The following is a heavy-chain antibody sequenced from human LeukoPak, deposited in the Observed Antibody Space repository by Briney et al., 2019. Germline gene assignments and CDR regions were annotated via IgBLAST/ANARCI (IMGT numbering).Heavy chain of an antibody. D-gene: IGHD6-6*01. CDR1: GFTFSSYS. J-gene: IGHJ5*02. V-gene: IGHV3-21*01. CDR3: ARGKPLYSSSYDNWFDP. CDR2: ISSSSSYI. Sequence: GGSLRLSCAASGFTFSSYSMNWVRQAPGKGLEWVSSISSSSSYIYYADSVKGRFTISRDNAKNPLYLQMNSLRAEDTAVYYCARGKPLYSSSYDNWFDPWGQGTLVTVSS.